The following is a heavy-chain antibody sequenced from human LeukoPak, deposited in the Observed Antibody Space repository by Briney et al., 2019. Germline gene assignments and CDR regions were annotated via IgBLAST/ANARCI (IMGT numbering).Heavy chain of an antibody. CDR3: AKEKGIYCSSIDCSPGMDV. CDR1: GFTFSNYG. Sequence: GGSLRLSCAASGFTFSNYGMHWVRQAPGKGLEWVAVISYDGSNKYYADSVKGRFTFSRDNSKNTLYLQMSSLRAEDTAVYYCAKEKGIYCSSIDCSPGMDVWGQGTTATVSS. CDR2: ISYDGSNK. V-gene: IGHV3-30*18. D-gene: IGHD2-2*01. J-gene: IGHJ6*02.